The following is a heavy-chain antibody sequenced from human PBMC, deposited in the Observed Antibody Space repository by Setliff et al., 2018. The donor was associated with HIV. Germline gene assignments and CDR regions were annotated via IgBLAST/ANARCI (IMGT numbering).Heavy chain of an antibody. CDR3: AREMAATAHNWFDP. D-gene: IGHD6-13*01. Sequence: GESLKISCAASGFTFSSSSMTWVRQAPGKGLEWVASINQDGSEKYYLNSLKGRFTISRDNAKNSLYLQMSSLRADDTAVYYCAREMAATAHNWFDPWGQGTLVTVSS. CDR1: GFTFSSSS. V-gene: IGHV3-7*01. CDR2: INQDGSEK. J-gene: IGHJ5*02.